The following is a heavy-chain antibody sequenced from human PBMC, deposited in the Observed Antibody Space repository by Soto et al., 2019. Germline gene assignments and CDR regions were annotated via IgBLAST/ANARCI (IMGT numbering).Heavy chain of an antibody. CDR2: IYPRGGST. J-gene: IGHJ6*02. CDR3: ARELDYASSSPIYCDSGMDV. V-gene: IGHV1-46*01. CDR1: GYTFTSYY. D-gene: IGHD6-13*01. Sequence: QVQLVQSGAEVKKPGASVKVSCKASGYTFTSYYLHWVRLAPGQGLEWMGIIYPRGGSTSYSQKLQGRVNMNRDTSTSTVYMELSSLKSEDTAVYYCARELDYASSSPIYCDSGMDVWGQGTTVTVSS.